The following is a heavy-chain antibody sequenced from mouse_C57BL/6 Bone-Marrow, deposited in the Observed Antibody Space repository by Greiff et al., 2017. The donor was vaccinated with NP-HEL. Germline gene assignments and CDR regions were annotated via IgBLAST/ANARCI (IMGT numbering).Heavy chain of an antibody. Sequence: EVQLQQSGPELVKPGASVKISCKASGYTFTDYYMNWVKQSHGKSLEWIGDINPNNGGTSYNQKFKGKATLTVDKSSSTAYMELRSLTSEDSAVYYCATITTGGAMDYWGQGTSVTVSS. CDR3: ATITTGGAMDY. D-gene: IGHD1-1*01. V-gene: IGHV1-26*01. J-gene: IGHJ4*01. CDR2: INPNNGGT. CDR1: GYTFTDYY.